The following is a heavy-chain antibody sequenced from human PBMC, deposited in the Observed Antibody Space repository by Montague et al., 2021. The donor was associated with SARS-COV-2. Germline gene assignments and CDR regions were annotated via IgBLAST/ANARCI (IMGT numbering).Heavy chain of an antibody. CDR2: IYYSGST. D-gene: IGHD6-13*01. V-gene: IGHV4-39*07. J-gene: IGHJ6*02. Sequence: SETLSLTYTLSGGSISSSSCYWGWIRQPPGKGLEWIGSIYYSGSTYYXPSLKSRVTISVDTSKNQFSLKLSSVTAADTAVYYCARVGRQQLVRLSGMDVWGQGTMVTVSS. CDR3: ARVGRQQLVRLSGMDV. CDR1: GGSISSSSCY.